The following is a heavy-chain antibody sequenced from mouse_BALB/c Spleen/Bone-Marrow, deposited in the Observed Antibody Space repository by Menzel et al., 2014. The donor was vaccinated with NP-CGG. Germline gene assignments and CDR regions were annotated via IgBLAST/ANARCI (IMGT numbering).Heavy chain of an antibody. V-gene: IGHV6-6*02. CDR2: IRLKSNNYAT. CDR1: GFTFSNYW. J-gene: IGHJ4*01. CDR3: TRRGRGYAMDY. Sequence: EVKLMESGGGLVQPGGSMKLSCVASGFTFSNYWMNWVRQSQEKGLEWVAEIRLKSNNYATHYAESVKGRFTISRDDSKSSVYLQMNNLRAEDTGIYYCTRRGRGYAMDYWGQGTSVTVSS.